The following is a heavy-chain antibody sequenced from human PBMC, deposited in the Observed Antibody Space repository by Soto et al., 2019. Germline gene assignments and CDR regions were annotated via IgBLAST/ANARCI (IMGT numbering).Heavy chain of an antibody. D-gene: IGHD5-12*01. J-gene: IGHJ6*02. CDR2: INPNSGGT. V-gene: IGHV1-2*02. Sequence: ASVKVSCKASGYTFTGYYMHWVRQAPGQGLEWMGWINPNSGGTNYAQKFQGRVTMTRDTSISTAYMELSRLRSGDTAVYYCAREEGDGYNRYYYGMDVWGQGTKVTVS. CDR1: GYTFTGYY. CDR3: AREEGDGYNRYYYGMDV.